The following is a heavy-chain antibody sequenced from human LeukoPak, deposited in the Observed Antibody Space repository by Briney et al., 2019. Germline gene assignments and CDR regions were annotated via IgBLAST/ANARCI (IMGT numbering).Heavy chain of an antibody. Sequence: PCGSLRHSCAAACFSFEGYGMSWVRKSPGNGLEWFSGINWNGRCTGYADSVKRRFTISRDNAKNSLYLQMSSVRAEDTALYYCARGTLKAAAADFDYWGQGTLVTVSS. D-gene: IGHD6-13*01. CDR1: CFSFEGYG. CDR3: ARGTLKAAAADFDY. J-gene: IGHJ4*02. CDR2: INWNGRCT. V-gene: IGHV3-20*04.